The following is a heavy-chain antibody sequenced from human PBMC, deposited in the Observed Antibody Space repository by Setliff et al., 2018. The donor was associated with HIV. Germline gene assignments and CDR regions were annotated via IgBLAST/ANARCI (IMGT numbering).Heavy chain of an antibody. V-gene: IGHV1-3*01. Sequence: ASVKVSCKASGYTFTSYAMHWVRQAPGQRLEWMGWINAGNGNTKYSQKFQGRITITRDTSASTAYMELSSLRSEDTAVYYCAREGKFRYYYYMDGWGKGTTVTVSS. J-gene: IGHJ6*03. CDR1: GYTFTSYA. CDR2: INAGNGNT. D-gene: IGHD3-10*01. CDR3: AREGKFRYYYYMDG.